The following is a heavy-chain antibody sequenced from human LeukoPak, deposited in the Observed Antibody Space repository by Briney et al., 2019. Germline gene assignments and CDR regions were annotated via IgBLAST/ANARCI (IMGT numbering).Heavy chain of an antibody. CDR1: GYTFTSYG. D-gene: IGHD5-24*01. CDR3: ARDSQDGEGYGMDV. Sequence: GASVKVSCKASGYTFTSYGISWVRQAPGQGLEWMGWISAYNGNTSYAQKFQGRVTMTRDTSTSTVYMELSSLRSEDTAVYYCARDSQDGEGYGMDVWGQGTTVTVSS. CDR2: ISAYNGNT. J-gene: IGHJ6*02. V-gene: IGHV1-18*01.